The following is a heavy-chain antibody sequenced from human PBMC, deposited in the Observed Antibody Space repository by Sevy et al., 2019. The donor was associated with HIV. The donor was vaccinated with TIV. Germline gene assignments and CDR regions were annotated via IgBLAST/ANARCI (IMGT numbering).Heavy chain of an antibody. D-gene: IGHD3-3*01. CDR3: ARRPDLGVVILTGVLDV. J-gene: IGHJ6*02. V-gene: IGHV3-23*01. CDR1: GFIFNSYA. CDR2: ISGSGGST. Sequence: GGSLRLSCAASGFIFNSYAMSWVRQAPGKGLEWVSGISGSGGSTYYADSVKGRFTIFRDNSRNTVYLQMNSLRAEDTAVYYCARRPDLGVVILTGVLDVWGQGTTVTVSS.